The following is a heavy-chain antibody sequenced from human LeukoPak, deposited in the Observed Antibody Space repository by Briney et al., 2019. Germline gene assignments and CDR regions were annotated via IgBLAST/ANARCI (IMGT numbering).Heavy chain of an antibody. J-gene: IGHJ4*02. CDR1: GYTFTGYY. CDR3: ARRAGEYSHPYDY. D-gene: IGHD2/OR15-2a*01. V-gene: IGHV1-2*02. Sequence: EASVKVPCKASGYTFTGYYTHWVRQAPGQGLEWMGWINPNSGGTNYAQKFQGRVTMTRDTSISTAYMELSRLRSDDTAVYYCARRAGEYSHPYDYWGQGTLVTVSS. CDR2: INPNSGGT.